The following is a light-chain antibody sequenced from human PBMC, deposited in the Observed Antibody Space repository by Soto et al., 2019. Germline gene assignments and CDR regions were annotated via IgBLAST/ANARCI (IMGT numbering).Light chain of an antibody. Sequence: QSALTQPPSASGSPGQSGTISCTGTTSDIGAYNFVSWYQQHPGKVPKLLIYEVSKRPSGVPDRFSGFKSGNTASLTVSGLQAEDEADYYCSSYTGSDNPVIFGGGTKLTVL. CDR2: EVS. V-gene: IGLV2-8*01. CDR1: TSDIGAYNF. CDR3: SSYTGSDNPVI. J-gene: IGLJ2*01.